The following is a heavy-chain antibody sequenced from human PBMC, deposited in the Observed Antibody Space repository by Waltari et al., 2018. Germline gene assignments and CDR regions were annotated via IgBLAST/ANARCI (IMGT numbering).Heavy chain of an antibody. CDR2: ISSSTTVN. J-gene: IGHJ1*01. CDR1: GFVFGAYS. V-gene: IGHV3-48*01. D-gene: IGHD6-13*01. CDR3: AREGGFTSWYALQY. Sequence: EVQLVESGGGMKQPGESLRLSCAASGFVFGAYSMNWVRQAPGKGLEWIAYISSSTTVNYYADSVKGRFTVSRDNAKNLLFLQTDSLRAEDTAVYYCAREGGFTSWYALQYWGQGSLVTVSS.